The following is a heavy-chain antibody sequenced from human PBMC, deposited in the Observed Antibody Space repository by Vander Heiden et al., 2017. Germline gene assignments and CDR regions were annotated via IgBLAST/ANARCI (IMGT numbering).Heavy chain of an antibody. CDR1: GFTFSSYA. J-gene: IGHJ5*02. Sequence: EVQLLESGGGLVQPGGSLRLSCAASGFTFSSYAMSWVRQAPGKGLEWVSAISGSGGSTYYADAVKGRFTISRDNSKNTLYLQMNRMRAEDTAVYYFAKDGERLYNWFDPWGQGTLVTVYS. CDR2: ISGSGGST. D-gene: IGHD4-17*01. V-gene: IGHV3-23*01. CDR3: AKDGERLYNWFDP.